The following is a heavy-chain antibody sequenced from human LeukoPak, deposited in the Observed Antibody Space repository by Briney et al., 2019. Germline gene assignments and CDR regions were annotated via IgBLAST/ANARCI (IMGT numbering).Heavy chain of an antibody. D-gene: IGHD2-15*01. CDR1: GYTFTTYY. Sequence: ASVKVSCKTTGYTFTTYYMHWVRQAPGQGLEWMGIINPSGGSTSHAQKFQGRLTMTRDTSTSTVYMELNSLRSEDTAVYYCARAIHPSVLVAGGDYWGQGTLVTVSS. V-gene: IGHV1-46*01. CDR2: INPSGGST. CDR3: ARAIHPSVLVAGGDY. J-gene: IGHJ4*02.